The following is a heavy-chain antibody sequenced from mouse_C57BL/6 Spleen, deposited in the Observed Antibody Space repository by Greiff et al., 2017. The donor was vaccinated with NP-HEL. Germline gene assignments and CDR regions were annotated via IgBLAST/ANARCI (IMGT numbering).Heavy chain of an antibody. D-gene: IGHD1-1*01. CDR1: GYTFTSYW. CDR2: IDPSDSYT. J-gene: IGHJ2*01. V-gene: IGHV1-69*01. CDR3: ARYYYGSSYGMDD. Sequence: QVQLQQPGAELVMPGASVKLSCKASGYTFTSYWLHWVKQRPGQGLEWIGEIDPSDSYTNYNQKFKGKSTLTVDKSSSTAYMQLSSLTSEDSAVYYCARYYYGSSYGMDDWGQGTTLTVSS.